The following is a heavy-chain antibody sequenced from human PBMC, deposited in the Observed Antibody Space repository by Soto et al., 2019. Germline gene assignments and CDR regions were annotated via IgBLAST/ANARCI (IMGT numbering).Heavy chain of an antibody. CDR2: IYWDDST. CDR1: GLSLTTSPVA. D-gene: IGHD2-2*01. Sequence: QSTLKESGPTLVKPTQTLTFTCTLSGLSLTTSPVAVGWIRQPPGKALEWLAIIYWDDSTHYFPSLNSSLTITKDTSKNQVVLIMTNMDPVDTATYYCVHRGRSSCFGRDNWFDPWGQGTLVTVSS. J-gene: IGHJ5*02. CDR3: VHRGRSSCFGRDNWFDP. V-gene: IGHV2-5*02.